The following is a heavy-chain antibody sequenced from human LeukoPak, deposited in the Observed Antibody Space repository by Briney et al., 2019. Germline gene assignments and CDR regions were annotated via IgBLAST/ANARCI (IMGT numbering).Heavy chain of an antibody. CDR2: IYWNDAK. J-gene: IGHJ6*02. D-gene: IGHD6-13*01. Sequence: SGPTLAKPTQTLTLTRTFSGFSLSTPGVGVGWIRQPPGKALVRLALIYWNDAKRYSTALKSRLTITKATSKYQVVLTITNMDPVDTATYYCARQPGGSSSCYGLLPYYYYYGMDVWGQGTTVTVSS. CDR1: GFSLSTPGVG. CDR3: ARQPGGSSSCYGLLPYYYYYGMDV. V-gene: IGHV2-5*01.